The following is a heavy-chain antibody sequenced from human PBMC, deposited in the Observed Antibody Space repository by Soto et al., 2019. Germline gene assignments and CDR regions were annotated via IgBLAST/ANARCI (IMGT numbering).Heavy chain of an antibody. CDR3: TRSLGYSGYDYPNDY. CDR1: GFTFGDYA. J-gene: IGHJ4*02. D-gene: IGHD5-12*01. Sequence: GGSLRLSCTASGFTFGDYAMSWFRQAPGKGLEWVGFIRSKAYGGTTEYAASVKGRFTISRDDSKSIAYLQMNSLKTEDTAVYYCTRSLGYSGYDYPNDYWGQGTLVTVSS. V-gene: IGHV3-49*03. CDR2: IRSKAYGGTT.